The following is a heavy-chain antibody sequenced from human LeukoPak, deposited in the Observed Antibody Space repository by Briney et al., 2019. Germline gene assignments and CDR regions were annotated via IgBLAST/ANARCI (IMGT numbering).Heavy chain of an antibody. CDR2: IYYSGRT. CDR3: ARTTEAHSWRTRYYDYYMDV. J-gene: IGHJ6*03. Sequence: SETLSLTCAVYGGSFSGYYWSWIRQPPGKGLEWIGYIYYSGRTSYNPSLKSRVTISVDTSKNQFSLRLNSVTAADTAVYYCARTTEAHSWRTRYYDYYMDVWGKGTTVTVSS. V-gene: IGHV4-59*01. CDR1: GGSFSGYY. D-gene: IGHD6-13*01.